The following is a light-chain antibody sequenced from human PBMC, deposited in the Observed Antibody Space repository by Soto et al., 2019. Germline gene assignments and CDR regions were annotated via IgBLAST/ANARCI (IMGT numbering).Light chain of an antibody. Sequence: ELVLTQSPGTLFLSPGDRATLSCRASPSVSSTYLAWYQQRPGQAPRLLIYSSSSRASGIPDRFSGSGSGTDFTLTISRLEPEDFAVYYCQQYRTSPPTWTFGQGTKVDIK. CDR2: SSS. CDR1: PSVSSTY. J-gene: IGKJ1*01. V-gene: IGKV3-20*01. CDR3: QQYRTSPPTWT.